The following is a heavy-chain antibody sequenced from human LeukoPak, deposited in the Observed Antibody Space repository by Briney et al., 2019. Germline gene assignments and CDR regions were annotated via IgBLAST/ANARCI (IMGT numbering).Heavy chain of an antibody. V-gene: IGHV4-59*01. CDR2: IYYSGST. CDR1: GGSISSYY. D-gene: IGHD3-3*01. CDR3: ARDLSRGVWSGYYKGSSNWFDP. J-gene: IGHJ5*02. Sequence: SETLSLTCTVSGGSISSYYWSWIRQPPGKGLEWIGYIYYSGSTNYNPSLKSRVTISVDTSKNQFSPKLSSVTAADTAVYYCARDLSRGVWSGYYKGSSNWFDPWGQGTLVTVSS.